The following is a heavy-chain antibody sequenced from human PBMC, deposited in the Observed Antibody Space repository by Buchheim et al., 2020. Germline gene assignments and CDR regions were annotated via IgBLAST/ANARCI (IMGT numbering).Heavy chain of an antibody. D-gene: IGHD1-1*01. Sequence: QLQLQESGPGLVKPSETLSLTCNVSGGSISSRSFYWGWMRQPPGKGLEWIGSLYNSGSTSYNSSLKRRLTISVQTSKNQFSLRLTSVTAADTAVYYCASGWNAIDYWGQGTL. J-gene: IGHJ4*02. V-gene: IGHV4-39*01. CDR3: ASGWNAIDY. CDR2: LYNSGST. CDR1: GGSISSRSFY.